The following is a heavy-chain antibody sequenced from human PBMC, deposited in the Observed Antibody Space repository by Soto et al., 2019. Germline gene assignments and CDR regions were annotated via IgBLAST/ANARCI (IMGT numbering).Heavy chain of an antibody. CDR1: TSNLKNYA. D-gene: IGHD3-3*02. J-gene: IGHJ5*02. CDR3: AKIKGAITFLHFDP. Sequence: GGSLRLSCVDSTSNLKNYAMAWVRQAPGKGLEWVSALTDTGGSTYYAASVKGRFTISRDNSRNTLFLQMDRLRVDDTAVYYCAKIKGAITFLHFDPWGQGTLVTVSS. CDR2: LTDTGGST. V-gene: IGHV3-23*01.